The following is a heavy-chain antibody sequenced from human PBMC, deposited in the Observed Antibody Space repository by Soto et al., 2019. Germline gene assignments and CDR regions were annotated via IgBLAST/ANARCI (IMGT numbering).Heavy chain of an antibody. D-gene: IGHD5-12*01. Sequence: PGGSLRLSCTASGFTFGDYAMSWVRQAPGKGLEWVGFIRSKAYGGTTEYAASVKGRFTISRDDSKSIAYLQMNSLKTEDTAVYYCTRRRDGYNYPYYYYGMDVWGQGTTVTSP. CDR1: GFTFGDYA. CDR2: IRSKAYGGTT. V-gene: IGHV3-49*04. CDR3: TRRRDGYNYPYYYYGMDV. J-gene: IGHJ6*02.